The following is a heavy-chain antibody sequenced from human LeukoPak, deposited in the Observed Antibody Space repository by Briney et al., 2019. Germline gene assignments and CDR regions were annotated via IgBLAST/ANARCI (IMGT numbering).Heavy chain of an antibody. Sequence: GESLRLSCTASGLTVRSNYMSWVRQSPRKGLEWVSIMYSGGSTDYADSVKGRFIISRDHSKNTLYLQMNSLRAEDTAVYYCARDRYCSGGSCYGDAFDLWGQGTMVTVSS. CDR2: MYSGGST. CDR1: GLTVRSNY. J-gene: IGHJ3*01. CDR3: ARDRYCSGGSCYGDAFDL. V-gene: IGHV3-53*01. D-gene: IGHD2-15*01.